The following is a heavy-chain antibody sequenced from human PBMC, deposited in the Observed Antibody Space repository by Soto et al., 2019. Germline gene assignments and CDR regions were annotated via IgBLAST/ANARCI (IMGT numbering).Heavy chain of an antibody. CDR2: IGAYNGNT. CDR1: GYTFTSYG. D-gene: IGHD3-10*01. CDR3: ARDPGGFGELLFYYYGMDV. J-gene: IGHJ6*02. Sequence: ASVKVSCKASGYTFTSYGISWVRQVPGQGLEWMGWIGAYNGNTNYAQKLQGRVTMTTDTSTSTAYMELRSLRSDDTAVYYCARDPGGFGELLFYYYGMDVWGQGTTVTVSS. V-gene: IGHV1-18*04.